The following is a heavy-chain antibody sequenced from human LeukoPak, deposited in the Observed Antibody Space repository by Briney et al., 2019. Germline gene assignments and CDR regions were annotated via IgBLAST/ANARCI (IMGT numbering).Heavy chain of an antibody. Sequence: EASVKVSCKASGYTFTGYYMHWVRQAPGQGLEWMGRINPNSGGTNYAQKFQGRVTMTRDTSISTAYMELSRLRSDDTAVYYCARARTLITGTPLLNWFDPWGKGTLVTVSS. CDR1: GYTFTGYY. V-gene: IGHV1-2*06. CDR3: ARARTLITGTPLLNWFDP. D-gene: IGHD1-20*01. J-gene: IGHJ5*02. CDR2: INPNSGGT.